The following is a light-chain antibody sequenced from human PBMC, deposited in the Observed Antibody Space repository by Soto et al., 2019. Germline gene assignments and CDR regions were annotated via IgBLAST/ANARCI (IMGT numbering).Light chain of an antibody. V-gene: IGKV1-17*03. CDR1: QGIDNY. J-gene: IGKJ4*01. CDR2: AAS. Sequence: DIQMTQYPSSVSASVGDRVTITCRASQGIDNYLAWFQQKPGKVPQRLIYAASTLQSGVPSRFSGSGSGTEFTLTISSLQPEDFATYYCLQHRSYPLTFGGGTKVDI. CDR3: LQHRSYPLT.